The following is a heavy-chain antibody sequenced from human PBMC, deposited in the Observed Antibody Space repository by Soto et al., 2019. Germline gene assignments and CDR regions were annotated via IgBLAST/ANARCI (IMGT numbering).Heavy chain of an antibody. Sequence: SQTLSLTCTVSGGSISRGDSYWSWIRQPPGKGLEWIGYIYYSGSTYYNPSLKSRVTISVDTSKNQFSLKLSSVTAADTAVYYCARVRADIVVVVAATPGETVLYFDYWGQGTLVTVSS. D-gene: IGHD2-15*01. CDR3: ARVRADIVVVVAATPGETVLYFDY. J-gene: IGHJ4*02. V-gene: IGHV4-30-4*01. CDR2: IYYSGST. CDR1: GGSISRGDSY.